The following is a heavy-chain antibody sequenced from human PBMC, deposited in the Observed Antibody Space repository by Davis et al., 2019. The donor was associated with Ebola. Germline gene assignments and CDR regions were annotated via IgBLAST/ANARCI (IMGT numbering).Heavy chain of an antibody. D-gene: IGHD1-1*01. J-gene: IGHJ3*02. CDR1: GGYVTSTSYY. CDR3: ARQRPQLGDVFDI. V-gene: IGHV4-39*01. Sequence: SETLSLTCTVAGGYVTSTSYYWSWIRQSPGKGLEWIGTIYYSGKSYHSPSLASRVTISVDTSQNQFSLGVRSVTAADTAVYYCARQRPQLGDVFDIWGQGSMVTVSS. CDR2: IYYSGKS.